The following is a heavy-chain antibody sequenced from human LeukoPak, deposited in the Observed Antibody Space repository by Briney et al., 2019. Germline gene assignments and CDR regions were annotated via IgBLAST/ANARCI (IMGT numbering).Heavy chain of an antibody. Sequence: SVKVSCKASGATFSSYAISWERQAPGQGLEWMGGIIPTFGTANYAQKFQGRVTITTDESTSTAYMEVSSLRSEDTAVYYCARAGTITIFGSDNYYYYMDVWGKGTTVTVSS. CDR2: IIPTFGTA. J-gene: IGHJ6*03. CDR1: GATFSSYA. CDR3: ARAGTITIFGSDNYYYYMDV. V-gene: IGHV1-69*05. D-gene: IGHD3-3*01.